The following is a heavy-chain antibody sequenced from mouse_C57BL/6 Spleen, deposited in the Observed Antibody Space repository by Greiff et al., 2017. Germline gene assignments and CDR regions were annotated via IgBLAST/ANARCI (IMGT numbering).Heavy chain of an antibody. CDR3: ARGGYSSYYFDY. CDR2: IDPSDSET. Sequence: VQLQQPGAELVRPGSSVKLSCKASGYTFTSYWMHWVKQRPIQGLEWIGNIDPSDSETHYNQKFKDKATLTVDKSSSTAYMQLSSLTSEDSAVYYCARGGYSSYYFDYWGQGTTLTVSS. V-gene: IGHV1-52*01. D-gene: IGHD2-3*01. CDR1: GYTFTSYW. J-gene: IGHJ2*01.